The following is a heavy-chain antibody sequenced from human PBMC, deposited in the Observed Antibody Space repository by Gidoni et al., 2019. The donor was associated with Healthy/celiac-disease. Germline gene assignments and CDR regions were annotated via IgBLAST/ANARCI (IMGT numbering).Heavy chain of an antibody. Sequence: QLQLQESGPGLVKPSETLSLTCPVSGGSISSSSYYWGWIRQPPGKGLEWIGSIYYSGSTYYNPSLKSRVTISVDTSKNQFSLKLSSVTAADTAVYYCARDRWLDSSGSFDYWGQGTLVTVSS. V-gene: IGHV4-39*07. CDR1: GGSISSSSYY. J-gene: IGHJ4*02. D-gene: IGHD3-22*01. CDR2: IYYSGST. CDR3: ARDRWLDSSGSFDY.